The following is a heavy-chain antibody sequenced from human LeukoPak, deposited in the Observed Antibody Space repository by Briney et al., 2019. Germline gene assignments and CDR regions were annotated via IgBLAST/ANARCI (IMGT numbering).Heavy chain of an antibody. CDR3: ARGGDYGSYYFDY. V-gene: IGHV3-21*01. CDR1: GFTFSSYS. J-gene: IGHJ4*02. D-gene: IGHD4-17*01. Sequence: PGGSLRLSCAASGFTFSSYSMNWVRQAPGKGLEWVSSISSSSSYIYYADSAKGRFTISRDNAKNSLYLQMNSLRAEDTAVYYCARGGDYGSYYFDYWGQGTLVTVSS. CDR2: ISSSSSYI.